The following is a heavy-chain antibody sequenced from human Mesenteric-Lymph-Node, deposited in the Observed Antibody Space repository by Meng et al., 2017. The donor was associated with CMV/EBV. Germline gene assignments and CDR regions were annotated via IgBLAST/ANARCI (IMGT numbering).Heavy chain of an antibody. CDR3: ASYSGSGSYSDY. Sequence: SCKASGYTFTSYDINWVRQATGQGLEWMGWMNPNSGNTGYAQKFQGRVTMTRNTSISTAYMELSSLRSEDTAVYYCASYSGSGSYSDYWGQGTLVTVSS. V-gene: IGHV1-8*01. CDR1: GYTFTSYD. D-gene: IGHD3-10*01. J-gene: IGHJ4*02. CDR2: MNPNSGNT.